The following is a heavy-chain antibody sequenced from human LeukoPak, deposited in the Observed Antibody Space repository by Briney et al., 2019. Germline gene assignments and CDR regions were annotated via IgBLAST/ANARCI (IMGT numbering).Heavy chain of an antibody. J-gene: IGHJ1*01. CDR2: ISSSSSYI. D-gene: IGHD6-19*01. Sequence: PGGSLRLSCAASGFTFSSYSMNWVRQAPGKGLEWVSSISSSSSYIYYADSVKGRFTISRDNAKNSLYLQMNSLRAEDTAVYYCATERGQRVAAGQYFQHWGQGTLVTVSS. CDR3: ATERGQRVAAGQYFQH. V-gene: IGHV3-21*01. CDR1: GFTFSSYS.